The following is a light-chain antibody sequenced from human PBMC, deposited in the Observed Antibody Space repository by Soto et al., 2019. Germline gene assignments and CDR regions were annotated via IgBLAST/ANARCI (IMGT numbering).Light chain of an antibody. CDR3: QQYNYWPPYT. Sequence: EIVMTQSPATLSVSPGERATLSCTASQSVSINLAWYQQKPGQAPRLLIYGASTRATGIPARFSGSGSGTEFTLTISSLQSEDFAVYYCQQYNYWPPYTFGPGTKLEIK. CDR1: QSVSIN. CDR2: GAS. J-gene: IGKJ2*01. V-gene: IGKV3-15*01.